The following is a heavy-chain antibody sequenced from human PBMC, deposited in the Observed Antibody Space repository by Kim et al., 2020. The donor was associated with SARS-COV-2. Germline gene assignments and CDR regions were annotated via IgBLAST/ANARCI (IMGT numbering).Heavy chain of an antibody. J-gene: IGHJ4*02. D-gene: IGHD1-26*01. Sequence: GGSLRLSCAASGFTFDDYAMHWVRQVPGKGLEWVSGISWNSGSIGYADSVKGRFTISRDNAKNSLYLQMNSLRAEDTALYYCAKDSTPEQGPIDYWGQGTLVTVSS. CDR2: ISWNSGSI. CDR3: AKDSTPEQGPIDY. V-gene: IGHV3-9*01. CDR1: GFTFDDYA.